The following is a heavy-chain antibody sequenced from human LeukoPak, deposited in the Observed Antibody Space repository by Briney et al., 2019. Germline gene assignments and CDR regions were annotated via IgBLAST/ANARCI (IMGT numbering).Heavy chain of an antibody. J-gene: IGHJ4*02. Sequence: GGSLRLSCEVFGFSVSSTYMSWVRQAPGKGLEWVSVIYDGGSKNYAASVKGRFTISRDNSKNTLYLQMNSLRLEDTAAYHCARGLAITTFLDHWGQGTLVTVSS. CDR1: GFSVSSTY. D-gene: IGHD3-22*01. V-gene: IGHV3-53*05. CDR2: IYDGGSK. CDR3: ARGLAITTFLDH.